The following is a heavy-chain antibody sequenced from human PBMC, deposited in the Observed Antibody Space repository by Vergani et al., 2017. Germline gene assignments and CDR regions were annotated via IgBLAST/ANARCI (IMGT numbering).Heavy chain of an antibody. CDR1: GGSISRYY. D-gene: IGHD1-26*01. V-gene: IGHV4-59*01. CDR2: IYYSGST. Sequence: QVQLQESGPGLVKPSETLSLTCTVPGGSISRYYWSWIRQPPGKGLEWIGYIYYSGSTNYNPSLKSRVTISVDTAKNPFSLKLSSVTAADTAVYYCARKIVVAPYYMDVWGKGTTVTVSS. J-gene: IGHJ6*03. CDR3: ARKIVVAPYYMDV.